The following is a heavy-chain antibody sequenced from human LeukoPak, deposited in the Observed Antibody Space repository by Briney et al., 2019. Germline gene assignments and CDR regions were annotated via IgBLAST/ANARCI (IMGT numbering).Heavy chain of an antibody. Sequence: GGSLRLSCAASGFTFSSYAMSWVRQAPGKGLEWVTTIWYDGSNKYYADSVKGRFTISRDNSRHTLYLQMNSLRAEDTAVYYCARDRENQYFDYWGQGTLVTVSS. CDR2: IWYDGSNK. V-gene: IGHV3-33*08. J-gene: IGHJ4*02. CDR1: GFTFSSYA. D-gene: IGHD1-14*01. CDR3: ARDRENQYFDY.